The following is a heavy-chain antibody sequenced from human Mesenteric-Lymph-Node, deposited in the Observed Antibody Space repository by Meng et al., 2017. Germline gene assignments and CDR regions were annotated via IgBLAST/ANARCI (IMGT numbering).Heavy chain of an antibody. Sequence: GQLQGSGPGLVKPSGTLSLTCTVSGDSISSDIWWSWVRQPPGKGLEWIGEVYHRGDTNYNPSLKSRVVISVDRSKNQFSLNLSSVTAADTAVYYCGRDQGRQLINHWGQGTLVTVSS. CDR3: GRDQGRQLINH. V-gene: IGHV4-4*02. CDR1: GDSISSDIW. D-gene: IGHD1-1*01. J-gene: IGHJ4*02. CDR2: VYHRGDT.